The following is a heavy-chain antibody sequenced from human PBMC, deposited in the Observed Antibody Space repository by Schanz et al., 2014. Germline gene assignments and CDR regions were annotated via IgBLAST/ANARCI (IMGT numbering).Heavy chain of an antibody. V-gene: IGHV1-46*01. J-gene: IGHJ5*02. CDR2: INLSGGST. D-gene: IGHD3-22*01. CDR3: AREVGLYDRGWFDP. CDR1: GYTFTSDS. Sequence: QVQLVQSGAEVKKPGASVKVSCKASGYTFTSDSMHWVRQAPGQGLEWMGIINLSGGSTNNAQKFQGRLTMTRDTSTSTVYMELSSLRSEDTAVYYCAREVGLYDRGWFDPWGQGTLVTVSS.